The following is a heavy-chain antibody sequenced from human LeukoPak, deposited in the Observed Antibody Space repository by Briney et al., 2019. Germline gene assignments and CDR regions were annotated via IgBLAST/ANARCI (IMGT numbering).Heavy chain of an antibody. V-gene: IGHV3-7*01. Sequence: GGSLSLSCVASGLTLSVYWMTWVRQAPGGGLEWVGNIKEDGSERYYVDSLKGRFTISRDNAKNSLYLQLNSLRAEDTAVYYCATEGTDGRGSFGWFDSWGQGTLVTVSS. CDR2: IKEDGSER. J-gene: IGHJ5*01. CDR3: ATEGTDGRGSFGWFDS. CDR1: GLTLSVYW. D-gene: IGHD3-10*01.